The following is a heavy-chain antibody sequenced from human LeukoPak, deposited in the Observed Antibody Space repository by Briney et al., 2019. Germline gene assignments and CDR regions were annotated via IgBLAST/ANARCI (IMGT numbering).Heavy chain of an antibody. CDR3: ARDRGYCSGGSCYHYFDY. V-gene: IGHV4-31*03. CDR2: IYYSGST. CDR1: GGSISSGGYY. J-gene: IGHJ4*02. D-gene: IGHD2-15*01. Sequence: SQTLSLTCTVSGGSISSGGYYWSWIRQHPGTGLEWIGYIYYSGSTYYNPSLKSRVTISVDTSKNQFSLKLSSVTAADTAVYYCARDRGYCSGGSCYHYFDYWGQGTLVTVSS.